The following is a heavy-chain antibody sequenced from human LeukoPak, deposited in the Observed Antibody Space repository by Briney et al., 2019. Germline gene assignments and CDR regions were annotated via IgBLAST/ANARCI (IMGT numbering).Heavy chain of an antibody. Sequence: SETLSLTCSVSGATMHNSYWTWIRQSAGKGLEWIGRIYATGSSDYNPSLKSRVTMSVDTSMNLFSLNLTSVTAADTAVYFCARDRALDSDISGVYYNRGLDCWGQGTLVTVSS. CDR2: IYATGSS. D-gene: IGHD3-22*01. J-gene: IGHJ4*02. V-gene: IGHV4-4*07. CDR3: ARDRALDSDISGVYYNRGLDC. CDR1: GATMHNSY.